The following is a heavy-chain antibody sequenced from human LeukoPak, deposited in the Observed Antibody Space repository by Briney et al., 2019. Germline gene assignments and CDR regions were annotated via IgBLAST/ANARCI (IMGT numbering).Heavy chain of an antibody. CDR1: GYTFTGYY. CDR2: INPNSGGT. CDR3: ARDVATWEATDY. V-gene: IGHV1-2*02. Sequence: AASVKVSCKASGYTFTGYYMYWVRQAPGQGLEWMGWINPNSGGTNYAQKFQGRVTMTRDTSISTAYMELSRLRSDDTAVYYCARDVATWEATDYWGQGTLVTVSS. J-gene: IGHJ4*02. D-gene: IGHD1-26*01.